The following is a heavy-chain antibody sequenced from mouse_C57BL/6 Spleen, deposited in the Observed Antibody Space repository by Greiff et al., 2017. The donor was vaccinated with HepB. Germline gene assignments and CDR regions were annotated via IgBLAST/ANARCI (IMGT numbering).Heavy chain of an antibody. Sequence: VQLVESGPGLVAPSQSLSITCTVSGFSLTSYGVHWVRQPLGKGLEWLVVIWSDGSTTYNSALKSRLSISKDNSKSQVFLKMNSLQTDDTAMYYCARHAGRTGYYAMDYWGQGTSVTVSS. V-gene: IGHV2-6-1*01. CDR3: ARHAGRTGYYAMDY. J-gene: IGHJ4*01. CDR1: GFSLTSYG. CDR2: IWSDGST. D-gene: IGHD3-3*01.